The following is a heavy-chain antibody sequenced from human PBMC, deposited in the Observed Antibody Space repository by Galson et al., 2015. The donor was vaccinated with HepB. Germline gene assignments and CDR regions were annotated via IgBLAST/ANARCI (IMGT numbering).Heavy chain of an antibody. V-gene: IGHV3-23*01. Sequence: SLRLSCAASGFTFSNYAMSWVRQAPGKGLEWVSAIGGSGGSTYYADSVKGRFTISRDSSKNTLYLQMNSLRAEDTAVYYCAKLGGGSGYSACAYWGQGTLVSVSS. CDR2: IGGSGGST. J-gene: IGHJ4*02. CDR3: AKLGGGSGYSACAY. D-gene: IGHD3-22*01. CDR1: GFTFSNYA.